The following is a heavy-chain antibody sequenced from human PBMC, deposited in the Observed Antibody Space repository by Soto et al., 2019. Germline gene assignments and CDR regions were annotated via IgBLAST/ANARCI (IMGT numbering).Heavy chain of an antibody. D-gene: IGHD1-7*01. V-gene: IGHV3-7*01. CDR1: GFTFSSYW. J-gene: IGHJ6*03. CDR3: ARVPPYNWNYHREYYMDV. Sequence: GGSLRLSCAASGFTFSSYWMSWVRQAPGKGLEWVANIKQDGSEKYYVDSVKGRFTISRDNAKNSLYLQMNSLRAEDTAVYYCARVPPYNWNYHREYYMDVWGKGTTVTVSS. CDR2: IKQDGSEK.